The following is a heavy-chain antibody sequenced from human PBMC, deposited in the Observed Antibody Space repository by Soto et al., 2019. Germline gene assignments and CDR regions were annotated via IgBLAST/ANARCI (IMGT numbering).Heavy chain of an antibody. Sequence: PSETLSLSCAVSGGSISSGGYACNWIRQPPGKGLDWIGYIYHSGSTYYNPSLKSRVTISVDRSKNQFSLKLSSVTAADTAVYYCARPSSGWENWFDPWGQGTLVTVSS. CDR3: ARPSSGWENWFDP. CDR2: IYHSGST. J-gene: IGHJ5*02. V-gene: IGHV4-30-2*01. D-gene: IGHD6-19*01. CDR1: GGSISSGGYA.